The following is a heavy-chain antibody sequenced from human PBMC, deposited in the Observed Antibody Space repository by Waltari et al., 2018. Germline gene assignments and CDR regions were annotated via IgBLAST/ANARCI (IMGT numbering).Heavy chain of an antibody. CDR2: IYHSGST. Sequence: QLQLQESGPGLVKPSETLSLTCAVSGYSISSGYYWGWIRQPPGKGLEWIGSIYHSGSTYYNPSLKSRVTISVDTSKNQFSLKLSSVTAADTAVYYCARRYDFWSGPPDYWGQGTLVTVSS. V-gene: IGHV4-38-2*01. D-gene: IGHD3-3*01. CDR1: GYSISSGYY. CDR3: ARRYDFWSGPPDY. J-gene: IGHJ4*02.